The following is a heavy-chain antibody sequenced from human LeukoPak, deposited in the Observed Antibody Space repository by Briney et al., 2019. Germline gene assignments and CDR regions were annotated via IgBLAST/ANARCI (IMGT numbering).Heavy chain of an antibody. CDR3: AKAGNYYDSSGYYYGGN. J-gene: IGHJ4*02. CDR1: GFTFSSYW. D-gene: IGHD3-22*01. Sequence: GGSLRLSCAASGFTFSSYWMHWVRQAPGKGLVWVSRINSGGSSTSYADSVKGRFTISRDNSKNTLYLQMNSLRAEDTAVYYCAKAGNYYDSSGYYYGGNWGQGTLVTVSS. V-gene: IGHV3-74*01. CDR2: INSGGSST.